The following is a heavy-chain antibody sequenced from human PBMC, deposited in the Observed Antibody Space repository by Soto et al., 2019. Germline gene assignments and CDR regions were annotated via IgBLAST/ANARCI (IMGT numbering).Heavy chain of an antibody. J-gene: IGHJ4*02. CDR3: ARAGAALVRGSIGGVDY. D-gene: IGHD3-10*01. Sequence: QVHLQQWGAGLLKPSETLSLTCAVNGGAFNGYYWTWICQSPGKGLQWIGEINHSGTADYNPSLKSRVTFSIAPSKNQFPLTLTSVTAAATAVYYCARAGAALVRGSIGGVDYWGQGTLVTVSS. CDR1: GGAFNGYY. V-gene: IGHV4-34*01. CDR2: INHSGTA.